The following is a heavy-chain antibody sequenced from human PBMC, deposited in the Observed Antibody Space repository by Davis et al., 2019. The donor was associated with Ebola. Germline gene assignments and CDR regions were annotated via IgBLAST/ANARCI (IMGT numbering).Heavy chain of an antibody. CDR1: GFTVSSNY. CDR3: ARHAPWEAAVAVAGTVDYFDY. Sequence: GGSLRLSCAASGFTVSSNYMSWVRQAPGKGLEWVSVIYSGGSTYYADSVKGRFTISRDNSKNTLYLQMNSLRAEDTAVYYCARHAPWEAAVAVAGTVDYFDYWGQGTLVTVSS. CDR2: IYSGGST. J-gene: IGHJ4*02. V-gene: IGHV3-53*01. D-gene: IGHD6-19*01.